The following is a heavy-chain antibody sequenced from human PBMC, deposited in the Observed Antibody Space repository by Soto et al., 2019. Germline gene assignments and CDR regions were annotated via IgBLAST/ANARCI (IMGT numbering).Heavy chain of an antibody. J-gene: IGHJ5*02. D-gene: IGHD5-12*01. CDR1: GCTFSNYA. Sequence: SSLKVSCTAPGCTFSNYAITWVRQAPGQGLGWLGRIIPMFGTANYAQKFQGRVTITADESTTTAYMELSSLRSDDTAVYYCAKDGGRDGYFGNWFDPWG. CDR2: IIPMFGTA. CDR3: AKDGGRDGYFGNWFDP. V-gene: IGHV1-69*13.